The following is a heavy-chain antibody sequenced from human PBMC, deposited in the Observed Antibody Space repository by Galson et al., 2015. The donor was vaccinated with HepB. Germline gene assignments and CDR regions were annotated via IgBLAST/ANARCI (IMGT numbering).Heavy chain of an antibody. CDR1: GFTFSSYA. CDR2: ISYDGSTK. J-gene: IGHJ4*02. Sequence: SLRLSCAASGFTFSSYAMHWVRQAPGKGLEWAAVISYDGSTKYYADSVKGRFTFSRDNSKNTLYLQMNSLRAEDTAVYYCAREAKQYYYGSGSYYSHWGQGTLVTVSS. CDR3: AREAKQYYYGSGSYYSH. D-gene: IGHD3-10*01. V-gene: IGHV3-30*04.